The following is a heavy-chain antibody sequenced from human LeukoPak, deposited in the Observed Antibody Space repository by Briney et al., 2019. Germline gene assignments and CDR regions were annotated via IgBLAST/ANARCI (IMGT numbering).Heavy chain of an antibody. D-gene: IGHD1-26*01. CDR3: ARRGSYPKNDAFDI. CDR2: INPKNGGT. J-gene: IGHJ3*02. V-gene: IGHV1-2*02. Sequence: GASVKVSCKASGYTFTGYYMHWVRQAPGKGREWMGWINPKNGGTHYVQKPQGRVTMTRDTSISTAYMELSRLRSDDTAVYYCARRGSYPKNDAFDIWGQGKMVTVSS. CDR1: GYTFTGYY.